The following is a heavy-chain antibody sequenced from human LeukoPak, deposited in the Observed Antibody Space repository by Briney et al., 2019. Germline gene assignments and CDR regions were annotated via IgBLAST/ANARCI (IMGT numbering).Heavy chain of an antibody. J-gene: IGHJ1*01. CDR2: IYSGGNT. CDR3: ASGSGYYRVAEYFQH. D-gene: IGHD3-22*01. Sequence: GGSLRLSCAVSGFTVSGHYMSWVRQAPGKGLEWVSIIYSGGNTYYADSVKGRFTISRDNSKNTLYLQMNSLRAEDTAVSYSASGSGYYRVAEYFQHWGQGTLVTVSS. CDR1: GFTVSGHY. V-gene: IGHV3-53*01.